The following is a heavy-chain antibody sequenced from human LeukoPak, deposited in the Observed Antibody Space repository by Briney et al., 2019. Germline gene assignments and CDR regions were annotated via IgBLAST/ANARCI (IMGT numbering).Heavy chain of an antibody. D-gene: IGHD6-13*01. J-gene: IGHJ4*02. CDR3: AREKSIAAAGNGGGFDY. V-gene: IGHV1-8*03. CDR1: GYTFTSYD. Sequence: ASVKVSCKASGYTFTSYDINWVRQATGQGLEWMGWMNPNSGNTGYAQKFQGRVTITRNTSISTAYMELSSLRSEDTAVYYCAREKSIAAAGNGGGFDYWGQGTLVTVSS. CDR2: MNPNSGNT.